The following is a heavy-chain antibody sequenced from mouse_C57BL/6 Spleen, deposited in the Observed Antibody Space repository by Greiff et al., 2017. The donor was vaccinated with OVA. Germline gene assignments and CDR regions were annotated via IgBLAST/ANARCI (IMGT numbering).Heavy chain of an antibody. CDR2: IDPNSGGT. J-gene: IGHJ1*03. V-gene: IGHV1-72*01. Sequence: QVQLQQPGAELVKPGASVKLSCKASGYTFTSYWMHWVKQRPGRGLEWIGRIDPNSGGTKYNEKFKGKATLTVDKPSSTAYMHVSSLTSEDSAVYDGARNRYLDVWGTETTVTVSS. CDR1: GYTFTSYW. CDR3: ARNRYLDV.